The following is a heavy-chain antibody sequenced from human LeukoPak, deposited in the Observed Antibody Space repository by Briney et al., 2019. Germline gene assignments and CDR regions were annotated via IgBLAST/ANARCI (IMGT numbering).Heavy chain of an antibody. CDR2: TSYDGSNE. CDR1: GFTFSSYG. D-gene: IGHD5-18*01. CDR3: AKDPEYSYAYSFDY. Sequence: PGGSLRLSCAASGFTFSSYGMHWLRQAPGKGLEWVAVTSYDGSNEYYSDSVKGPFTISRDNSKNTLYLQMSSLTAEDTAVYYCAKDPEYSYAYSFDYWGQGSLVTVSS. V-gene: IGHV3-30*18. J-gene: IGHJ4*02.